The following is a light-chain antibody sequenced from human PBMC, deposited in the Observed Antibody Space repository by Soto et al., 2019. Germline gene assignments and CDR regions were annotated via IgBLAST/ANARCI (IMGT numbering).Light chain of an antibody. CDR1: SSNLGAGYD. V-gene: IGLV1-40*01. CDR3: QAYDYSLTASV. Sequence: QSVLTQPPSVSGAPGQRVTISCTGNSSNLGAGYDVHWYQQHPGAAPKLVIFGNRNRPSGVPERFSGSKSGTSASLAITGRQADDEADYYCQAYDYSLTASVFGGGTKLTVL. CDR2: GNR. J-gene: IGLJ3*02.